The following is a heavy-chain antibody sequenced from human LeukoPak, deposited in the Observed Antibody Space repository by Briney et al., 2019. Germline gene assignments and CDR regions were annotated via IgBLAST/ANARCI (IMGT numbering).Heavy chain of an antibody. CDR3: AKDGYCSSTNCYPAPY. CDR2: ISGSGGGT. Sequence: GGSLRLSCAASGFTFSSYAMSWVRQAPGKGLEWVSGISGSGGGTYYVDSVKGRFAISRDNSKNTLSLQMNSLRAEDTAVYYCAKDGYCSSTNCYPAPYWGQGTLVTVSS. V-gene: IGHV3-23*01. D-gene: IGHD2-2*01. CDR1: GFTFSSYA. J-gene: IGHJ4*02.